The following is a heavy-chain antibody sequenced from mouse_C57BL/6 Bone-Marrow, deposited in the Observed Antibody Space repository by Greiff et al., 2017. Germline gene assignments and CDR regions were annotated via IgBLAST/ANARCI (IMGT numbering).Heavy chain of an antibody. Sequence: QVQLQQPGAELVKPGASVKLSCKASGYTFTSYWMHWVKQRPGQGLEWIGMIHPNSGSTNYNEKFKGKATLTVDKSSSTAYMQLSSLTSEDSAVYYCARNSYCSSYDWYFDVWGTGTTVTVSS. CDR2: IHPNSGST. CDR3: ARNSYCSSYDWYFDV. V-gene: IGHV1-64*01. D-gene: IGHD1-1*01. J-gene: IGHJ1*03. CDR1: GYTFTSYW.